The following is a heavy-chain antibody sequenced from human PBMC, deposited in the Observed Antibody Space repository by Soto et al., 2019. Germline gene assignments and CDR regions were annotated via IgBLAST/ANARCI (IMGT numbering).Heavy chain of an antibody. CDR2: IYYRGST. Sequence: SETLSLTCTVSGGSISSYYWSWIRQPPGKGLEWIGYIYYRGSTHYNPSLKSRVTISVDTSKNQFSLNLSSVTAADTAVYFCARLTPQWPYLDYWGQGTLVTVSS. CDR3: ARLTPQWPYLDY. V-gene: IGHV4-59*08. J-gene: IGHJ4*02. CDR1: GGSISSYY. D-gene: IGHD6-19*01.